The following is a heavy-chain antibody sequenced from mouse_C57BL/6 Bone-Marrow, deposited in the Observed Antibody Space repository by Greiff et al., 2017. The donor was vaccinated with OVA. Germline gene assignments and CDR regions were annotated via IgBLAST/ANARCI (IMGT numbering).Heavy chain of an antibody. CDR1: GFSFTSYG. Sequence: QVQLKESGPGLVQPSQRLSITCTVSGFSFTSYGVHWVRQSPGKGLEWLGVIWSGGSTDYNAAFISRLSISKDNSKSQVFFKMNSLQADDTAIYYCARKRLKENAMDYWGQGTSVTVSS. J-gene: IGHJ4*01. V-gene: IGHV2-2*01. CDR2: IWSGGST. D-gene: IGHD2-12*01. CDR3: ARKRLKENAMDY.